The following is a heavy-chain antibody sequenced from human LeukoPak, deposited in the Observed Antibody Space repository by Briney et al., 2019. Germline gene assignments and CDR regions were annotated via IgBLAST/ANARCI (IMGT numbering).Heavy chain of an antibody. D-gene: IGHD3-3*01. V-gene: IGHV1-2*02. CDR3: VRGGALYYDFWD. CDR1: GYTFIGYY. CDR2: INPNSGST. J-gene: IGHJ4*02. Sequence: ASVKVSCKASGYTFIGYYMHWVRQAPGQGLEWMGWINPNSGSTNYAQKFQGRVTMTRDTSISTAYMELSSLRSDDTAIYYCVRGGALYYDFWDWGQGTLVTVSS.